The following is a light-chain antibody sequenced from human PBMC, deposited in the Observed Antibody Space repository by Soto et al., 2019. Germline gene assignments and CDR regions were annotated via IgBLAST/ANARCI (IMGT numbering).Light chain of an antibody. J-gene: IGLJ2*01. CDR1: SGHSSYA. V-gene: IGLV4-69*01. Sequence: QSVLTQSPSASASLGASVKLTCTLSSGHSSYAIAWHQQQPEKGPRYLMKLNSDGSHSKGDGIPDRFSGSSSGAVRYLTISSLQSEDEADYYCQTWGTDIVVFGGGTKVTVL. CDR2: LNSDGSH. CDR3: QTWGTDIVV.